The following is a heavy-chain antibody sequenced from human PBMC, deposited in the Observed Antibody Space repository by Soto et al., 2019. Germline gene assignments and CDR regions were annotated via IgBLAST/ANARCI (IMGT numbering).Heavy chain of an antibody. V-gene: IGHV1-8*01. J-gene: IGHJ6*03. CDR1: GYTFTSYD. Sequence: GASVKVSCKASGYTFTSYDINWVRQATGQGLEWMGWMNPNSGNTGYAQKFQGRVTMTRNTSISTAYMELSSLRSEDTAVYYCARGDYDFWSGYYYYYYYYMDVWGKGTTVTVS. CDR2: MNPNSGNT. CDR3: ARGDYDFWSGYYYYYYYYMDV. D-gene: IGHD3-3*01.